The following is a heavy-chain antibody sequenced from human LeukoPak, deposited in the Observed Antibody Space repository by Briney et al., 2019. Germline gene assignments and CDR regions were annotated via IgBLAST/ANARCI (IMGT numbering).Heavy chain of an antibody. Sequence: SVKVSCKASGGTFSSYAISWVRQAPGQGLEWMGRIIPILGIANYAQKFQGRVTITADKSTSTAYMELSSLRSEDTAVYYCAREGYSSSWSDYYYYGMDVWGQGTTDTVSS. CDR1: GGTFSSYA. D-gene: IGHD6-13*01. J-gene: IGHJ6*02. CDR2: IIPILGIA. CDR3: AREGYSSSWSDYYYYGMDV. V-gene: IGHV1-69*04.